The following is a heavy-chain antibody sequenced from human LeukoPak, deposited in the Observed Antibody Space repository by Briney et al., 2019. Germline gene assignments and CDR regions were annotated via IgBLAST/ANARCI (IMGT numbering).Heavy chain of an antibody. V-gene: IGHV3-23*01. CDR1: GFTFSSYA. J-gene: IGHJ4*02. CDR3: AKTLHYGHYGKFDY. D-gene: IGHD4-17*01. CDR2: ISGNGDST. Sequence: PGGSLRLSCAASGFTFSSYAMNWVRQAPGKGLEWVSAISGNGDSTYYADSAKGRFTISRDNSKNTLYLQMNSLRAEDTAVYYCAKTLHYGHYGKFDYWGQGTLVTVSS.